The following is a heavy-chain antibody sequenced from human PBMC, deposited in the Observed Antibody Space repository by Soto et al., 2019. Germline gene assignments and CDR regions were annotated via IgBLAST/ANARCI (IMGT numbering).Heavy chain of an antibody. CDR3: ASNPLGATPYGMDV. V-gene: IGHV1-3*05. CDR2: INAGNGNT. Sequence: QVQLVQSGAEEKKPGASVKVSCKASGYTFTSYGLHWVRQAPGQRLEWMGWINAGNGNTKYSQKFQGRVTITRDTSASTVDMGLSSLRSEDTAVYYYASNPLGATPYGMDVWGQGTTVTVSS. CDR1: GYTFTSYG. D-gene: IGHD1-26*01. J-gene: IGHJ6*02.